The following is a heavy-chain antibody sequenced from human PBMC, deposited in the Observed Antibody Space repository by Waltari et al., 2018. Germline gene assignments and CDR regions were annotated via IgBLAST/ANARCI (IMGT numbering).Heavy chain of an antibody. J-gene: IGHJ4*02. D-gene: IGHD2-15*01. CDR3: VRHARTTSGGKHFDH. V-gene: IGHV4-39*01. CDR1: GDSISSSSYY. CDR2: MYYSGST. Sequence: QLQLQESGPGLVKASETLSLTCTVSGDSISSSSYYWGWVRQPPGKGVEWIGNMYYSGSTYYTPSLKSRVTISGDTSKSQFSLNLSSVTAADTSMYYCVRHARTTSGGKHFDHWGQGMLVTVSP.